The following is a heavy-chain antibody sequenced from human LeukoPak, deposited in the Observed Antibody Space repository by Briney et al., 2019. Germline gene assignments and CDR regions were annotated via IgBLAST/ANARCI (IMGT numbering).Heavy chain of an antibody. CDR2: ISSSSSYI. D-gene: IGHD3-3*01. J-gene: IGHJ4*02. Sequence: GGSLRLSCAASGIPFSSYSMNWVRQAPGKGLEWLSSISSSSSYIYYADSVKGRFTISRDNAKNSLYLQMNSLRAEDTAVYYCAGWYDFWSGYSNDYWGQGTLVTVSS. V-gene: IGHV3-21*01. CDR3: AGWYDFWSGYSNDY. CDR1: GIPFSSYS.